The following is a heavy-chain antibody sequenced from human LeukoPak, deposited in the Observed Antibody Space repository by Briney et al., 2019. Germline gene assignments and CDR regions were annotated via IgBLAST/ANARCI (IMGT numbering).Heavy chain of an antibody. D-gene: IGHD2-2*01. CDR2: INPSGDST. J-gene: IGHJ4*02. Sequence: ASVKVSCKASGYTFTSYYMHWVRQAPGQGLEWMGIINPSGDSTSYEQRFQGRLTMTRDTSTNTVYMELSSLRSEDTAVYYCARHPSPQLHHFDYWGQGTLVTVSS. CDR1: GYTFTSYY. CDR3: ARHPSPQLHHFDY. V-gene: IGHV1-46*01.